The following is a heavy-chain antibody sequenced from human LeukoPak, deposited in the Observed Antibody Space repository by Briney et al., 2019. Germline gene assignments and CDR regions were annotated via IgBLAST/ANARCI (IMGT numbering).Heavy chain of an antibody. CDR3: ARDVFGVVIEYYFDY. CDR1: GFTFSSYV. Sequence: PGRSLRLSCAASGFTFSSYVMHWVRQAPGKGLEWVAIISYDGSNEYYADSVKGRFTIPRDNSKNTLYLQMNSLRAEDTAVYYCARDVFGVVIEYYFDYWGQGTLVTVSS. V-gene: IGHV3-30*04. D-gene: IGHD3-3*01. CDR2: ISYDGSNE. J-gene: IGHJ4*02.